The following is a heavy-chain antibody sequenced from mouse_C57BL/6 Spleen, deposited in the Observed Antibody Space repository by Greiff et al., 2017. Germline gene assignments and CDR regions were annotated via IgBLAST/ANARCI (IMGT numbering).Heavy chain of an antibody. V-gene: IGHV1-19*01. CDR2: INPYNGGT. D-gene: IGHD2-4*01. CDR1: GYTFTDYY. CDR3: ARPYYDYAFAY. J-gene: IGHJ3*01. Sequence: VQLKESGPVLVKPGASVKMSCKASGYTFTDYYMNWVKQSHGKSLEWIGVINPYNGGTSYNQKFKGKATLTVDKSSSTAYMELNSLTSEDSAVYYCARPYYDYAFAYWGQGTLVTVSA.